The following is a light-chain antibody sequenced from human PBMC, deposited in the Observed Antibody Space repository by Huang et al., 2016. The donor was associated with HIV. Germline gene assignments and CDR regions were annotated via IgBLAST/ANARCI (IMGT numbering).Light chain of an antibody. CDR1: QSVSSSY. Sequence: EIVLTQSPGTLSLFPGERATLSCRASQSVSSSYLAWYQQKPGQAPRLLIYGASNRATGIPDRFRGSGSVTDFTLTISRLEPEDFAVYFCQQYGSSSLTFGGGTKVEIK. V-gene: IGKV3-20*01. J-gene: IGKJ4*01. CDR3: QQYGSSSLT. CDR2: GAS.